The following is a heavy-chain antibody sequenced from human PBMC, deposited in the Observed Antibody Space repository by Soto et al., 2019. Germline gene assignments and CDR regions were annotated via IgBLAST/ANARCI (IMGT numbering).Heavy chain of an antibody. CDR3: AREVAVAGSYGMDV. CDR2: INAGNGNT. V-gene: IGHV1-3*01. CDR1: GYTFTSYA. Sequence: ASVKVSCKASGYTFTSYAMHWVRQAPGQRLEWMGWINAGNGNTKYSQKFQGRVTITRDTSASTAYMELSSLRSEDTAVYYCAREVAVAGSYGMDVWGQGTTVTVSS. D-gene: IGHD6-19*01. J-gene: IGHJ6*02.